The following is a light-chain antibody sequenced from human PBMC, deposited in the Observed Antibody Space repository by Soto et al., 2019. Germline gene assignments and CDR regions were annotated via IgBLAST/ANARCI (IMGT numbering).Light chain of an antibody. V-gene: IGKV3-15*01. CDR2: GAS. CDR3: QHYGGSFI. J-gene: IGKJ3*01. CDR1: QSVSLS. Sequence: EIVLTQSPATLSVSQGDSATLSFRASQSVSLSLAWFQMRPGQPPRLLIYGASTRATDIPARFSGSGSGTDFTLSISRLEPEDFAVYYCQHYGGSFIFGPGTKVDIK.